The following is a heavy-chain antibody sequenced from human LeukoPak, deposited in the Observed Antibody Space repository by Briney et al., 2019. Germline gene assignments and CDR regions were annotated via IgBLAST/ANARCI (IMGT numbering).Heavy chain of an antibody. D-gene: IGHD3-10*01. CDR2: ISYDGSNK. Sequence: GRSLRLSCAASGFTFSSYGMHWVRQAPGKGPEWVAVISYDGSNKYYADSVKGRFTISRDNSKNTLYLQMNSLRAEDTAVYYCAKDMGYFDYWGQGTLVTVSS. J-gene: IGHJ4*02. CDR1: GFTFSSYG. V-gene: IGHV3-30*18. CDR3: AKDMGYFDY.